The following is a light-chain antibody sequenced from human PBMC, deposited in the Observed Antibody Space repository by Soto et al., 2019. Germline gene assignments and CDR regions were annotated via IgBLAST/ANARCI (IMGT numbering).Light chain of an antibody. CDR3: LLYYGGAHLV. CDR1: TGAVTSGNY. CDR2: TTN. Sequence: QAVVTQEPSLTVSPGGTVTLPCASSTGAVTSGNYASWFQQFPGQPPRTLIYTTNNRHSWTPARFSGSLLGGRAALTLSGAQPEDEAEYYCLLYYGGAHLVFGGGTKLTVL. V-gene: IGLV7-43*01. J-gene: IGLJ3*02.